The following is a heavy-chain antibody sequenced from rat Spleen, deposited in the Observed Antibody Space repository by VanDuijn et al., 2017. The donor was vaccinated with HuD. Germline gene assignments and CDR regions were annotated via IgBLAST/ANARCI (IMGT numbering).Heavy chain of an antibody. CDR2: ISNAAGKV. J-gene: IGHJ1*01. Sequence: EVQLVESGGGLVQPGRSLKLSCVASGFTFNNYWMTWIRQAPGKGLEWVASISNAAGKVYYPDSVKGRFTISRDTVQNILYLQMNSPRSEDTATYYCARHEDYYSIYPHWYFDFWGPGTMVTVSS. D-gene: IGHD1-2*01. CDR1: GFTFNNYW. CDR3: ARHEDYYSIYPHWYFDF. V-gene: IGHV5-31*01.